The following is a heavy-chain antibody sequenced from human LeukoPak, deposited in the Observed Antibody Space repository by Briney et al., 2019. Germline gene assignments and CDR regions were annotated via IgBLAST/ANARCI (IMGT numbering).Heavy chain of an antibody. Sequence: GGSLRLSCAASGFIFSRHWMRWVRQAPGEGLVWVARIKNDGSSTGYADSAKGRFTISRDNSKNSLYLQMNSLRAEDTAVYHCARGRSNFRFWGQGTLVTVSS. D-gene: IGHD4-11*01. CDR3: ARGRSNFRF. CDR2: IKNDGSST. J-gene: IGHJ4*02. CDR1: GFIFSRHW. V-gene: IGHV3-74*01.